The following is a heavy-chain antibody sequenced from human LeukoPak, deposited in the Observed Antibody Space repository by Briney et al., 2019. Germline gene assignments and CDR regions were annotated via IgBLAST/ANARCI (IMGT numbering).Heavy chain of an antibody. Sequence: PSETLSLTCTVSGGSISSSNYYWAWIRQTPGKGLEWIGSIFHSGTTYFNPSLKSRVTISVDTSRNQFSLKLNSVTAADTAVYYCARQLKKDHYDDGGYTGASDYWGQGILVPVSS. V-gene: IGHV4-39*01. D-gene: IGHD3-22*01. CDR2: IFHSGTT. CDR1: GGSISSSNYY. CDR3: ARQLKKDHYDDGGYTGASDY. J-gene: IGHJ4*02.